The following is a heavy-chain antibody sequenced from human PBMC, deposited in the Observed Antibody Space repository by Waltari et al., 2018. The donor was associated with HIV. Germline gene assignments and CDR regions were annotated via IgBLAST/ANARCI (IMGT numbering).Heavy chain of an antibody. CDR1: GFPLSSYG. Sequence: QVQLVESGRGVVQPGRSLRLSCATSGFPLSSYGMHWVRQAPGKGLEWVTVIWYDGSKKYYADSVKGRFTISRDNSKNTLYLQMNSLRIEDTAVYYCARKYSSSWGAPFDYWGQGTLVTVSS. CDR3: ARKYSSSWGAPFDY. D-gene: IGHD6-13*01. CDR2: IWYDGSKK. J-gene: IGHJ4*02. V-gene: IGHV3-33*01.